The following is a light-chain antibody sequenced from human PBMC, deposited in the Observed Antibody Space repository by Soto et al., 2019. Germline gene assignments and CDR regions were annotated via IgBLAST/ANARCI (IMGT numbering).Light chain of an antibody. J-gene: IGKJ2*01. CDR2: GAS. Sequence: EIVMTQSPATLSVSPGERATLSCRASQSVAISLAWYQQKPGQAPRLLIYGASTRATGIPARFSGSGSGTEFTLTISSLQSEDFAVYYCQQYNNWSYTFGQGTKLEIK. V-gene: IGKV3-15*01. CDR3: QQYNNWSYT. CDR1: QSVAIS.